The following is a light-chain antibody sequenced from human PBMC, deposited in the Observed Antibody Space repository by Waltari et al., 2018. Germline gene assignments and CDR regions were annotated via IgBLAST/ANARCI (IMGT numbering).Light chain of an antibody. CDR1: SSDIGGHNF. J-gene: IGLJ3*02. Sequence: HSALTQPPSASGSPGQSVTISCPGTSSDIGGHNFVSWYQQHPGKAPKPIIYEVTKRPSGVPDRISASKSGNTASLTVSGLQADDEADYHCSSYTGSDWVFGGGTKLTVL. CDR3: SSYTGSDWV. CDR2: EVT. V-gene: IGLV2-8*01.